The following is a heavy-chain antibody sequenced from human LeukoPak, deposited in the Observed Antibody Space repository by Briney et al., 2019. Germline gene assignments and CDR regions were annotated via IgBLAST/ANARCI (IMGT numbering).Heavy chain of an antibody. Sequence: GGSLRLSCAASGFTFSSYSMNWVRQAPGKGLERVSYISSSGSTIYYADSVKGRFTISRDNAKNSLYLQMDSLRAEDTAVYYCARAGSGRSPDWFDPWGQGTLVTVSS. V-gene: IGHV3-48*04. CDR1: GFTFSSYS. J-gene: IGHJ5*02. D-gene: IGHD1-26*01. CDR2: ISSSGSTI. CDR3: ARAGSGRSPDWFDP.